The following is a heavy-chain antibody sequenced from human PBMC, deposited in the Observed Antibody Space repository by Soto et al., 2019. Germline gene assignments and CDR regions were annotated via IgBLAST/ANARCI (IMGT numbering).Heavy chain of an antibody. J-gene: IGHJ4*02. CDR1: GYNFGAYW. CDR3: ASRSGYDSTGYSDCED. Sequence: PGESLKISCKGSGYNFGAYWIAWVRLIPGKGLELMGIIYPGDSDTRYSPSFQGQVTISADKSTSAAYLHWSSLKASDTAMYFCASRSGYDSTGYSDCEDWGLGTPGTV. D-gene: IGHD3-22*01. CDR2: IYPGDSDT. V-gene: IGHV5-51*01.